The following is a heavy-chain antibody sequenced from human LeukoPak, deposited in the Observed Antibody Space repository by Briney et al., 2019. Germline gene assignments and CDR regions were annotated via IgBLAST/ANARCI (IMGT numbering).Heavy chain of an antibody. CDR2: IYHSGST. Sequence: SETLSLTCAVSGGSISSGGYSWSWIRQPPGKGLEWIGYIYHSGSTYYNPSLKSRVTISVDRSKNQFSLKLSSVTAADTAVYYCARREATTNSFDYWGQGTLVTVSS. J-gene: IGHJ4*02. CDR3: ARREATTNSFDY. V-gene: IGHV4-30-2*01. CDR1: GGSISSGGYS. D-gene: IGHD5-12*01.